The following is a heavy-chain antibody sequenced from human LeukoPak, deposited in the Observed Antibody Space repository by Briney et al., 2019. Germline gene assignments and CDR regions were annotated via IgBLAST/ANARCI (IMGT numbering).Heavy chain of an antibody. D-gene: IGHD2-8*01. V-gene: IGHV1-8*03. CDR3: ARGSGYCTNGVCRSYYYYYYMDV. Sequence: ASVKASCKASGYTFTGYYMHWVRQATGQGLEWMGWMNPNSGNTGYAQKFQGRVTITRNTSISTAYMELSSLRSEDTAVYYCARGSGYCTNGVCRSYYYYYYMDVWGKGTTVTVSS. J-gene: IGHJ6*03. CDR1: GYTFTGYY. CDR2: MNPNSGNT.